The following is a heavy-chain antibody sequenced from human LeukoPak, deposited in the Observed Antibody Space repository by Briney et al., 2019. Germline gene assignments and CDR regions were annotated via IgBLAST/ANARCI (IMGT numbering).Heavy chain of an antibody. V-gene: IGHV3-23*01. CDR3: AKVYCSSTSCLFDY. J-gene: IGHJ4*02. Sequence: GALRLSCAASGFTFSSYAMSWVRQAPGKGLEWVSAISGSGGSTYYADSVKGRFTISRDNSKNTLYLQMNSLRAEDTAVYYCAKVYCSSTSCLFDYWGQGTLVTVSS. CDR1: GFTFSSYA. CDR2: ISGSGGST. D-gene: IGHD2-2*01.